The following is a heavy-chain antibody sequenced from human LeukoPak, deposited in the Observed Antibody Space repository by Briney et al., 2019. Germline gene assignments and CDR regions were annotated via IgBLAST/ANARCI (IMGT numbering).Heavy chain of an antibody. V-gene: IGHV4-34*01. CDR3: ARGAQTYYDKAPVDY. D-gene: IGHD3-22*01. CDR1: GGSFSGYY. Sequence: SETLSLTCAVYGGSFSGYYWSWIRQPPGKGLEWIGEINHSGSTNYNPSLKSRVTISVDTSKSQFSLKLNSMTAADTAVYYCARGAQTYYDKAPVDYWGQGTLVTVYS. J-gene: IGHJ4*02. CDR2: INHSGST.